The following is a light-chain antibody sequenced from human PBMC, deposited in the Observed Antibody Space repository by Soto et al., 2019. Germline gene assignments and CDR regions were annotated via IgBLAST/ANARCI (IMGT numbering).Light chain of an antibody. CDR2: LNSDGSH. Sequence: QPVLTQSPSASASLGASVKLTCTLSSGHSSYAIAWHQQQPEKGPRYLMKLNSDGSHSNGDGIPDRFSGSSSGAERYLTISSLKSEDGADYYCQTWGTGIRVFGGGTKVTVL. J-gene: IGLJ3*02. CDR3: QTWGTGIRV. CDR1: SGHSSYA. V-gene: IGLV4-69*01.